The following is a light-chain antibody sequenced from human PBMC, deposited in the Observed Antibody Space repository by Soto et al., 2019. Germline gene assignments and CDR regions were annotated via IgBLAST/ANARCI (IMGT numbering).Light chain of an antibody. Sequence: QSALTQPASVSGSPGQSITISCTGTASDVGGYNYVSWYQQHPGKAPKLMIHAVSNRPSGISSRFSGSKSGNTASLTISGLQSEDEADYFCCSYTSRTTYVFGTGTKATV. CDR3: CSYTSRTTYV. V-gene: IGLV2-14*01. CDR1: ASDVGGYNY. CDR2: AVS. J-gene: IGLJ1*01.